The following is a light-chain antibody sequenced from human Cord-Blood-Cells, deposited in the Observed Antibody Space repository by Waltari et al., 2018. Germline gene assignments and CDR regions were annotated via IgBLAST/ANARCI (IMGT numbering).Light chain of an antibody. V-gene: IGKV1-33*01. CDR1: QDIRNY. CDR2: DAS. Sequence: DIQMTQSPSSLSASVGDRVTITCQASQDIRNYLNWYQQKPGKAPKLLIYDASNLETGVPSRFSGSGSGTDFTFTISSLQPEDIATYYYQQYDNLPYTFGQGTKLEIK. J-gene: IGKJ2*01. CDR3: QQYDNLPYT.